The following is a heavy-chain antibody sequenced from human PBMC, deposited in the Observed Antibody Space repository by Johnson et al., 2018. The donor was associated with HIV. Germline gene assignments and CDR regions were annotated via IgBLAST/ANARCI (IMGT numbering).Heavy chain of an antibody. D-gene: IGHD6-6*01. CDR2: IYGGGST. Sequence: VQLVESGGGVVQPGRSLRLSCAASGFTVSSNYMSWVRQAPGKGLEWVSVIYGGGSTYYADSVKGRFTISRDNSKNTLYLQMNSLRAEDTAVYYCAREYSSLSQGAFDIWGQGTMVTVAS. CDR1: GFTVSSNY. CDR3: AREYSSLSQGAFDI. J-gene: IGHJ3*02. V-gene: IGHV3-66*01.